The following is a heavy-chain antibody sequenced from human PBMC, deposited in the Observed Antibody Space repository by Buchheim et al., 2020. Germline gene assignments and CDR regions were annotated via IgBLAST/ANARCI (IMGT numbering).Heavy chain of an antibody. CDR3: AKDLSYGDYYFDY. J-gene: IGHJ4*02. V-gene: IGHV3-30*18. D-gene: IGHD4-17*01. CDR1: GFTFSSYG. CDR2: ISYDGSNR. Sequence: QVQLVESGGGVVQPGRSLRLSCAASGFTFSSYGMHWVRQAPGKGLEWVAVISYDGSNRYYADSVKGRFTISRDNSKNTLYMQMSSLRAEDTAVYYCAKDLSYGDYYFDYWGQGTL.